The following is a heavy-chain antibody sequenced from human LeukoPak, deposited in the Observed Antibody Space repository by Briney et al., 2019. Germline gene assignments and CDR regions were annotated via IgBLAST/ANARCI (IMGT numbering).Heavy chain of an antibody. CDR3: ARHQTPADIVGATLFDY. Sequence: SETLSLTCTVSGGSISSYYWSWIRQPPGKGLEWIGCIYNSGRTNYNPSLKSRVTISVDTSKNQFSLKLSSVTAADTAVYYCARHQTPADIVGATLFDYWGQGTLVTVSS. J-gene: IGHJ4*02. V-gene: IGHV4-59*08. D-gene: IGHD1-26*01. CDR2: IYNSGRT. CDR1: GGSISSYY.